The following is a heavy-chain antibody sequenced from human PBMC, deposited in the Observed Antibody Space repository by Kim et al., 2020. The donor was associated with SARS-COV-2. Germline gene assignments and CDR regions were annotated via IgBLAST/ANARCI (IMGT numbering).Heavy chain of an antibody. CDR3: AEICSGSSGWFEYFQH. D-gene: IGHD6-19*01. J-gene: IGHJ1*01. Sequence: GGSLRLSCAASGFTFNIYAMSWVRQAPGKGLEWVSGIRGSGESTTYADSVKGRFTISRDNSKNTLYLQMDRLRVDDTALYYCAEICSGSSGWFEYFQHWGQGTLVTVSS. CDR2: IRGSGEST. CDR1: GFTFNIYA. V-gene: IGHV3-23*01.